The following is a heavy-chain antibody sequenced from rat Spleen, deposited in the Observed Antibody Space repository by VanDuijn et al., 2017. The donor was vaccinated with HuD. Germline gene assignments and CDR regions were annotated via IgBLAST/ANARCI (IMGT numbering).Heavy chain of an antibody. CDR1: GFSLSNYG. CDR2: IWGNGNA. CDR3: ARGDYSSPRGGY. V-gene: IGHV2-13*01. J-gene: IGHJ2*01. Sequence: QVQLKESGPGLVQPSQTLSLTCTVSGFSLSNYGVIWVRQPPGKGLEWMGVIWGNGNANYNSALKSRLSISRDTSKSQVFLKMNSLQTEDTATYYCARGDYSSPRGGYWGQGDMVTVSS. D-gene: IGHD1-2*01.